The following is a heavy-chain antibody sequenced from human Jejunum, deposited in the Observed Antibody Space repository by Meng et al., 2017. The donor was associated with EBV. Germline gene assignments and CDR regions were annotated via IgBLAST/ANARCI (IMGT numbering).Heavy chain of an antibody. V-gene: IGHV3-30*18. J-gene: IGHJ4*02. CDR3: AKDEWYSGRYWTDH. Sequence: QVVESGGGLVQAVRSQRLSCAVSGFMVRSYAMYWARQGPGKGLEWVGVISDDGSNGNYVDSVKGRFTISRDNSKNSLYLQMNTLRVEDTAVYYCAKDEWYSGRYWTDHWGQGTLVTVSS. CDR2: ISDDGSNG. D-gene: IGHD1-26*01. CDR1: GFMVRSYA.